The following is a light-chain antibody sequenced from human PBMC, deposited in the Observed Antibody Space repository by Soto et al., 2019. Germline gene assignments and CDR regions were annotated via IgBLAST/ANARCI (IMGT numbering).Light chain of an antibody. J-gene: IGKJ4*01. Sequence: EIVVTQSPATLSLSPGERATLSCRTSQSVGSYFAWYQKKPGKAPRLLIYDASNRATGIPARFSGSGSGRDFTLTISSLEPEDFAVYYCQQRSNWPPLSFGGGTQVEIK. CDR3: QQRSNWPPLS. V-gene: IGKV3-11*02. CDR2: DAS. CDR1: QSVGSY.